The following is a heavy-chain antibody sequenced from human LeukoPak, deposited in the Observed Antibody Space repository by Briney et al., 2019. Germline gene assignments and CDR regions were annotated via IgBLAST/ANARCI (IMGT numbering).Heavy chain of an antibody. D-gene: IGHD3-9*01. J-gene: IGHJ4*02. Sequence: PSQTLSLTCTVSGGSISSGSYYWSWIRQPAGKGLEWIGRIYTSGSTNYNPSLKSRVTISVDTSKNQFSLKLSSVTAADTAVYYCARAKQYFDYLLPDFWGQGTLVTVSS. CDR3: ARAKQYFDYLLPDF. V-gene: IGHV4-61*02. CDR2: IYTSGST. CDR1: GGSISSGSYY.